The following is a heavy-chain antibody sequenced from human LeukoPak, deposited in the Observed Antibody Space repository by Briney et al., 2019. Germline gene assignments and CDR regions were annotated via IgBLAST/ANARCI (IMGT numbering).Heavy chain of an antibody. D-gene: IGHD6-13*01. CDR2: IYYTGNT. V-gene: IGHV4-34*01. J-gene: IGHJ4*02. Sequence: PSETLSLTCAVYGGSFSGYYWGWIRQPPGKGLEWIGNIYYTGNTYYNSSLKSRVTISLDTSKNQFSLKLSSVTAADTAVYYCARGSAAGIDYWGQGTLVTVSS. CDR3: ARGSAAGIDY. CDR1: GGSFSGYY.